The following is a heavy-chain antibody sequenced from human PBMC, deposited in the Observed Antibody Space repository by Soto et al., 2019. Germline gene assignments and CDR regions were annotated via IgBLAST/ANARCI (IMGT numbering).Heavy chain of an antibody. D-gene: IGHD3-3*01. J-gene: IGHJ5*01. CDR2: IYYSGST. CDR3: ARGVSIFGVAHLRGDWSDS. V-gene: IGHV4-30-4*08. Sequence: PSETLSLTCTVSGGSISSGGYYWSCIRQPPGKGLEWIGYIYYSGSTYYNPSLKSRVTISVDTSKNQFSLKLSSVTAADTAVYYSARGVSIFGVAHLRGDWSDSWGQGTLVTVSS. CDR1: GGSISSGGYY.